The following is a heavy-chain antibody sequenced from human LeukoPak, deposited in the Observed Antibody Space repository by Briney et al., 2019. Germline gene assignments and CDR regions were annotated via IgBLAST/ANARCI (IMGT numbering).Heavy chain of an antibody. Sequence: GASVKVSCKASGYTFTGYYMHWVRQAPGQGLEWMGWINPNSGGTNYAQKFQGRVTMTRDTSISTAYMELSRLRSDDTAVYYCARDPGSAAMVQDYWGQGTLVTVSS. CDR1: GYTFTGYY. CDR3: ARDPGSAAMVQDY. D-gene: IGHD5-18*01. J-gene: IGHJ4*02. CDR2: INPNSGGT. V-gene: IGHV1-2*02.